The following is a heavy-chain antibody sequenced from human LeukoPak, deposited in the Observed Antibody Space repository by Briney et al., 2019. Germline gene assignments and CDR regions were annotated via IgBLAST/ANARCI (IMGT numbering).Heavy chain of an antibody. CDR2: IDQNGNT. D-gene: IGHD5-24*01. CDR3: ATHQLLQFDVFNV. Sequence: SETLSLTCTVSGDSIRRPYWSWIRQPPGKGLEWIGYIDQNGNTDYNSSLQSRVSISADTSKSQFSLKLTSVTAEDTAVHYCATHQLLQFDVFNVWGQGTMVTVSS. V-gene: IGHV4-59*08. J-gene: IGHJ3*01. CDR1: GDSIRRPY.